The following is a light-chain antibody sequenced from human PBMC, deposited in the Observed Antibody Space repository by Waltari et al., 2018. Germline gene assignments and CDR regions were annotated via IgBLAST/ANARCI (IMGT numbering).Light chain of an antibody. V-gene: IGKV3-15*01. Sequence: EVVMTQSPATLSVSPGDTATLSCRASQSVDSTLAWYQQKPGQAPKFLIFSASTRATGIPARFSGGGFGTEFTLTINSLQSEDFAVYYCLQYNDWPPLTFGGGTKVEMK. CDR1: QSVDST. CDR3: LQYNDWPPLT. J-gene: IGKJ4*01. CDR2: SAS.